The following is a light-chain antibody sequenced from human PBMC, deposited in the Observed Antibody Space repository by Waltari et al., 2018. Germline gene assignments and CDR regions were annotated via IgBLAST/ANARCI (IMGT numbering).Light chain of an antibody. CDR3: MQARQTPWT. Sequence: DIVMTQSPLSLSVTPGEPASISCRSSQGLLHGSGNTFLDWYLQNPGQSPQLLFYLVSNRAAGAPARFSGSGSGTDFTLKISRVEAEDVGVYFCMQARQTPWTFGQGTKVEIK. CDR2: LVS. J-gene: IGKJ1*01. V-gene: IGKV2-28*01. CDR1: QGLLHGSGNTF.